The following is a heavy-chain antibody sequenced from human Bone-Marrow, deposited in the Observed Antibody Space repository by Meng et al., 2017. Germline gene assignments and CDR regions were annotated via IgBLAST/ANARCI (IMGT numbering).Heavy chain of an antibody. Sequence: ASVNVSCKPSGYNFPDYYIHWVRRAPGQGLEWTGRINPKSGDTHYAQKFQARVTMTRDTSISTAYMELSGLRSDDAAMYHCERDEDISADGNLFCDYWGQGTLVTVSS. CDR2: INPKSGDT. D-gene: IGHD6-6*01. V-gene: IGHV1-2*06. J-gene: IGHJ4*02. CDR3: ERDEDISADGNLFCDY. CDR1: GYNFPDYY.